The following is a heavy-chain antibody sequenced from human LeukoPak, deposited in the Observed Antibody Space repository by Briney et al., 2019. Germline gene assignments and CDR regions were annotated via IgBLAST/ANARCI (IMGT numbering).Heavy chain of an antibody. V-gene: IGHV3-33*08. D-gene: IGHD3-16*02. Sequence: QTGGSLRLSCAASGFTFSSYGMHWVRQAPGKGLEWAAVIWYDGSNKYYADSVKGRFTISRDNSKNTLYLQMNSLRAEDTAVYYCARESSLDIWGQGTMVTVSS. CDR3: ARESSLDI. CDR1: GFTFSSYG. J-gene: IGHJ3*02. CDR2: IWYDGSNK.